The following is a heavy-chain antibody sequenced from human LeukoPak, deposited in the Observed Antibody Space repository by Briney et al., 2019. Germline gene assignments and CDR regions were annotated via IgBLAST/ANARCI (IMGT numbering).Heavy chain of an antibody. CDR3: ARGPPYYYDSSGYLNY. J-gene: IGHJ4*02. CDR1: GYTFTSYD. D-gene: IGHD3-22*01. Sequence: ASVKVSCKASGYTFTSYDINWVRQATGQGLEWMGLMDPSSGNTGYAQKFQGRVTMTRNTSITTAYMELSSLRSEDTAVYYCARGPPYYYDSSGYLNYWGQGTLVTVSS. V-gene: IGHV1-8*01. CDR2: MDPSSGNT.